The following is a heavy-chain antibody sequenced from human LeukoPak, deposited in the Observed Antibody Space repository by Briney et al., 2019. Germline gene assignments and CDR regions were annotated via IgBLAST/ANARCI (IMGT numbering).Heavy chain of an antibody. J-gene: IGHJ3*02. D-gene: IGHD2-2*01. CDR1: GFSFSDYW. CDR2: INSDGSST. Sequence: QPGGSLRLSCAASGFSFSDYWMHWVRQAPGEGLVWVSRINSDGSSTSYADSVKGRFTISRDNAKNTLFLQMNSLRAEDTAVYYCARGPGAFDIWGQGTMVTVSS. V-gene: IGHV3-74*01. CDR3: ARGPGAFDI.